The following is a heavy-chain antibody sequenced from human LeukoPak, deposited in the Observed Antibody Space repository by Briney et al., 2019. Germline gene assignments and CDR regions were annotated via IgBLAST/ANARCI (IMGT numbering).Heavy chain of an antibody. CDR3: ARLDGYNYFDY. V-gene: IGHV3-23*01. Sequence: GGSLRLSCAASGFTFSSYAMSWVRQAPGKGLEWVSAISGSGGSTYYADSVKGRFTISRDNTKNTLYLQMNSLRAEDTAVYYCARLDGYNYFDYWGQGTLVTVSS. CDR2: ISGSGGST. CDR1: GFTFSSYA. D-gene: IGHD5-24*01. J-gene: IGHJ4*02.